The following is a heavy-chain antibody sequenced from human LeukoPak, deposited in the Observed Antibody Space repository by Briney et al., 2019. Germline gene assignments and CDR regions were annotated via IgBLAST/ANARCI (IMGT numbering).Heavy chain of an antibody. Sequence: PGGSLRLSCAGAGFSITDHHMDWVRQAPGKGLEWIGRIKSRADGETTGYAAPVEGRFSISRDDSENTLYLQMNSLQIDDTAVYYCAKGGDYFDYWGQGTLVTVSS. CDR1: GFSITDHH. J-gene: IGHJ4*02. CDR3: AKGGDYFDY. CDR2: IKSRADGETT. V-gene: IGHV3-15*05. D-gene: IGHD3-16*01.